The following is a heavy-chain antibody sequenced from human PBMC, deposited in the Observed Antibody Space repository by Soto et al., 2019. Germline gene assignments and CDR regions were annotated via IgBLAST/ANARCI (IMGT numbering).Heavy chain of an antibody. Sequence: PGGSLRLSCAASGFTFSTYAMSWVRQAPGKGLEWVSAISGSGDTTYYRDSVKGRFTISRDNSKNTLYLQMNNLRVEDSAVYYCAKDVSSSMPNNYYGMNGWGQGTTVTVSS. V-gene: IGHV3-23*01. CDR1: GFTFSTYA. CDR3: AKDVSSSMPNNYYGMNG. J-gene: IGHJ6*02. D-gene: IGHD6-19*01. CDR2: ISGSGDTT.